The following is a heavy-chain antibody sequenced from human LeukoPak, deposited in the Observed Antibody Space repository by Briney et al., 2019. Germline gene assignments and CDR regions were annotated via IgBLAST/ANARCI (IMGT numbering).Heavy chain of an antibody. Sequence: GGSLRLSCAASGFTFSSYSMNWVRQAPGKGLEWVSSIRSSSSYIYYADSVKGRFTISRDNAKNSLYLQMNSLRAEDTAVYYCARDSRMIVVVDYYYGMDVWGQGTTVTVSS. CDR3: ARDSRMIVVVDYYYGMDV. CDR2: IRSSSSYI. J-gene: IGHJ6*02. D-gene: IGHD3-22*01. V-gene: IGHV3-21*01. CDR1: GFTFSSYS.